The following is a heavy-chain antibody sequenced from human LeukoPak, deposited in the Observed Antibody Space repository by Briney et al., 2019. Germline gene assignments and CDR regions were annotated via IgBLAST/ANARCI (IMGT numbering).Heavy chain of an antibody. Sequence: SETLSLTCTVSGGSISSYYWSWIRQPPGKGLEWIGYIYYSGSTNYNPSLKSRVTISVDTSKNQFSLKLSSVTAADTAVYYCARDSLVDTAMVTAFDIWGQGTMVTVFS. CDR3: ARDSLVDTAMVTAFDI. J-gene: IGHJ3*02. D-gene: IGHD5-18*01. V-gene: IGHV4-59*01. CDR1: GGSISSYY. CDR2: IYYSGST.